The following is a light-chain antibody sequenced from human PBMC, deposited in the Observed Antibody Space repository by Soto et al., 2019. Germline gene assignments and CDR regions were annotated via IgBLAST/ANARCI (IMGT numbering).Light chain of an antibody. Sequence: EIVMTQSPATLSVSPGERATLSCRASQSVSSNLVWYQQKPGQAPRLLIYDASTRATRTPARFSGRRSGTEFTLAIRSQQSDDLAVYYCQQYNNWLTFGQGTKVDI. J-gene: IGKJ1*01. CDR3: QQYNNWLT. CDR1: QSVSSN. V-gene: IGKV3-15*01. CDR2: DAS.